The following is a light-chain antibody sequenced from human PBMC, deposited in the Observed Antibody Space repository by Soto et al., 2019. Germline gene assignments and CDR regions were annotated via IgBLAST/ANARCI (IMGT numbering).Light chain of an antibody. Sequence: DIHMSQSPSALAASVGDRVTITCKSSQDISNYLNWDQQKPGKAPKLLIYDASNLETGVPSRFSGSGSGTDFTFTISSLQPEDIATYYCQQYDNLPYTFGQGTKVEIK. J-gene: IGKJ2*01. V-gene: IGKV1-33*01. CDR1: QDISNY. CDR2: DAS. CDR3: QQYDNLPYT.